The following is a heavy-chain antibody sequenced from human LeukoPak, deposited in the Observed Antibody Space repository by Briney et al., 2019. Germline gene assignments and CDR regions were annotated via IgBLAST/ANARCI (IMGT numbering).Heavy chain of an antibody. CDR2: FDPEDGET. V-gene: IGHV1-24*01. Sequence: ASVKVSCKVSGYTLTELSMHWVRQAPGKGLEWMGGFDPEDGETIYAQKFQGRVTITADESTSTAYMELSSLRSEDTAVYYCARVENYYDSSGYYLQFDYWGQGTLVTVSS. CDR3: ARVENYYDSSGYYLQFDY. D-gene: IGHD3-22*01. CDR1: GYTLTELS. J-gene: IGHJ4*02.